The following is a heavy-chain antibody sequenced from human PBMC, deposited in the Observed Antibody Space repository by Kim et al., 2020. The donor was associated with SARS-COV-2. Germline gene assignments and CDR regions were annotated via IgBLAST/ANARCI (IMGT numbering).Heavy chain of an antibody. CDR1: GGSFSGYY. J-gene: IGHJ3*02. CDR2: INHSGST. CDR3: ARFLYDSSGYFHFREPFDI. Sequence: SETLSLTCAVYGGSFSGYYWSWIRQPPGKGLEWIGEINHSGSTNYNPSLKSRVTISVDTSKNQFSLKLSSVTAADTAVYYCARFLYDSSGYFHFREPFDIWGQGTMVTVSS. D-gene: IGHD3-22*01. V-gene: IGHV4-34*01.